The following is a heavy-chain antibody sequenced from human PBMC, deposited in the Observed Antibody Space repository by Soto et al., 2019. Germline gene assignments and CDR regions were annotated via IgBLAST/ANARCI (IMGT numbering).Heavy chain of an antibody. V-gene: IGHV1-69*13. CDR2: IIPIFGTA. D-gene: IGHD3-22*01. J-gene: IGHJ4*02. CDR3: ARARENDSSGYYYPFDY. Sequence: GASVKVSCKASGGTFSSYAISWVRQAPGQGLEWMGGIIPIFGTANYAQKFQGRVTITADESTSTAYMELSSLRSEDTAVYYCARARENDSSGYYYPFDYWGQGTLVTVSS. CDR1: GGTFSSYA.